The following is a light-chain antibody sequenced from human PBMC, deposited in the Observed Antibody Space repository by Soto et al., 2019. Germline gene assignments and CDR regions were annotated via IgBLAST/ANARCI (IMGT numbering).Light chain of an antibody. CDR1: SSDVGSYNR. V-gene: IGLV2-18*02. J-gene: IGLJ1*01. Sequence: QSVLTQPPSVSGSPGQSVTISCSGTSSDVGSYNRVSWYQQAPGTAPKVMIYEVSNRPSGVSDRFSGSKSGNTASLTISGLQPEDEADYYCYSSTSSNTYAFGTGTKVTVL. CDR3: YSSTSSNTYA. CDR2: EVS.